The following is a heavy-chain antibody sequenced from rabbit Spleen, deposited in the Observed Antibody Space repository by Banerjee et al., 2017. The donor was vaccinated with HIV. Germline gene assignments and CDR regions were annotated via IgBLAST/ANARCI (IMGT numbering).Heavy chain of an antibody. V-gene: IGHV1S40*01. CDR1: GFSFSSSDY. Sequence: QSLEESGGGQVQPEGSLALTCKASGFSFSSSDYICWVRQAPGKGLEWISCIAGSSSGFTYSATWAKGRFTISKTSSTTVTLQMTSLTAADTATYFCTRDDGSGHYIDGYFNLWGPGTLVTVS. J-gene: IGHJ4*01. CDR3: TRDDGSGHYIDGYFNL. CDR2: IAGSSSGFT. D-gene: IGHD1-1*01.